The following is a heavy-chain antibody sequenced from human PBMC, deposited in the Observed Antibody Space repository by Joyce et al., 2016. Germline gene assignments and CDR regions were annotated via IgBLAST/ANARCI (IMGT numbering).Heavy chain of an antibody. Sequence: HLQESGPGLVKPSETLSLTCTISGDYFSGTSYYWSWIRQSPVKGLEWLGFLYNSETTHSNPSLGGRLSISVGAAKKQFSLRLTSVTSADTAVYYCATSLPSRVGGFQFFGMDVWGQGTTVIVS. CDR2: LYNSETT. CDR1: GDYFSGTSYY. D-gene: IGHD3-10*01. CDR3: ATSLPSRVGGFQFFGMDV. J-gene: IGHJ6*02. V-gene: IGHV4-61*01.